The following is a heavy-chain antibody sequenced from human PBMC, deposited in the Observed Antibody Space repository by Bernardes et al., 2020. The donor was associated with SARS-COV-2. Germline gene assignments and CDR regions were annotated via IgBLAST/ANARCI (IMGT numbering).Heavy chain of an antibody. D-gene: IGHD6-19*01. CDR3: AKDYPSRQWLIQGPHDAYDL. CDR1: GFTVSSHY. Sequence: GGSLRLSCAAFGFTVSSHYMSWVRQAPGRGLEWVSDLYTDGTTYYADSGMGRFSISRDSYNNTLYLQMDSLRPEDTAVYFCAKDYPSRQWLIQGPHDAYDLRGQGTIGNVSS. V-gene: IGHV3-66*02. J-gene: IGHJ3*01. CDR2: LYTDGTT.